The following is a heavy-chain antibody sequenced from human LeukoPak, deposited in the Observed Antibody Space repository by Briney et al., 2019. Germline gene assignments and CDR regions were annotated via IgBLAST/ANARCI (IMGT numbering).Heavy chain of an antibody. V-gene: IGHV1-46*01. CDR2: INPNDGST. D-gene: IGHD3-10*01. J-gene: IGHJ4*02. CDR3: ATWFGELYY. CDR1: GYTFTNYW. Sequence: ASVKVSCKASGYTFTNYWIQWVRQAPGQGLEWVALINPNDGSTTYAHKFQGRVTMTRDTSTSTVYMDLSSLTSEDTAVYYCATWFGELYYWGQGTLVTVSS.